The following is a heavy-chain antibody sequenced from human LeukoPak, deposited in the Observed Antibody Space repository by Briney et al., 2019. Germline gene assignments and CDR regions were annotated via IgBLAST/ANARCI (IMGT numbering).Heavy chain of an antibody. CDR1: GFTVNSDG. D-gene: IGHD3-16*01. J-gene: IGHJ4*02. CDR2: ITYDGSNT. CDR3: AKDGD. Sequence: GGSLRLSCAGSGFTVNSDGMHWVRQAPGKGREWVVYITYDGSNTSYRDSVKGRFTISRDHSKNTLYLQMNSLKSEDTAVYYCAKDGDWGQGTLVTVSS. V-gene: IGHV3-30*18.